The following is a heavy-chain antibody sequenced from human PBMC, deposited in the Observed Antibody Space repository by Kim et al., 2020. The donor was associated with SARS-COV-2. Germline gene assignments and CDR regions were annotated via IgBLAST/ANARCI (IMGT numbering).Heavy chain of an antibody. Sequence: GGSLRLSCAASGFTFSSYAMSWVRQAPGKGLEWVSAISGSGGSTYYADSVKGRFTISRDNSKNTLYLQMNSLRAEDTGVYYCAKERGGGEREYSSSWYSNIESSPGDYYWGQGTLVTVSS. D-gene: IGHD6-13*01. CDR3: AKERGGGEREYSSSWYSNIESSPGDYY. CDR2: ISGSGGST. CDR1: GFTFSSYA. J-gene: IGHJ4*02. V-gene: IGHV3-23*01.